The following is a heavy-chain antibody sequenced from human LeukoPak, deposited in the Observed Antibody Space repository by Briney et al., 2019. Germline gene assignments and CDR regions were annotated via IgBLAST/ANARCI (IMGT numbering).Heavy chain of an antibody. J-gene: IGHJ4*02. D-gene: IGHD3-16*02. CDR1: GFTFGDCA. CDR2: IRSKAYGGTT. CDR3: TRGRGDYVWGSYRLY. Sequence: KPGRSLRLSCTASGFTFGDCAMSWFRQAPGKGLEWVGFIRSKAYGGTTEYAASVKGRFTISRDDSKSIAYLQMNSLKTEDTAVYYCTRGRGDYVWGSYRLYWGQGTLVTVSS. V-gene: IGHV3-49*05.